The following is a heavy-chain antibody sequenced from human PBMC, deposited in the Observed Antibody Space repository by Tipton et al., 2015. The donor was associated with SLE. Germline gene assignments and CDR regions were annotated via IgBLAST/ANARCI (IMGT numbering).Heavy chain of an antibody. Sequence: SLRLSCAASGFTFSSYWTSWVRQAPGKGLEWVANIKQDGSEKYYVDSVKGRFTISRDNAKNSLYLQMNSLRAEDTAVYYCARAPRTDYFDYWGQGTLVTVSS. CDR2: IKQDGSEK. V-gene: IGHV3-7*01. CDR3: ARAPRTDYFDY. CDR1: GFTFSSYW. J-gene: IGHJ4*02.